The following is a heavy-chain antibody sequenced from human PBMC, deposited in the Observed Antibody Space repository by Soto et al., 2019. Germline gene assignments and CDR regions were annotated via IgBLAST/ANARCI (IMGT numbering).Heavy chain of an antibody. CDR3: ARGSVVSGIGY. J-gene: IGHJ4*02. D-gene: IGHD2-15*01. CDR1: GGSFSGYH. Sequence: PSETLSLTCAVYGGSFSGYHWSWIRQPPGKGLEWIGEINHSGSTNYNPSLKSRVTISVDTSKNQFSLKLSSVTAADTAVYYCARGSVVSGIGYWGQGTLVTVSS. CDR2: INHSGST. V-gene: IGHV4-34*01.